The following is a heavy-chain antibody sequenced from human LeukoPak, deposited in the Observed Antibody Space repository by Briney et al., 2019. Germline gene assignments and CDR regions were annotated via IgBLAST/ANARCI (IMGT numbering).Heavy chain of an antibody. D-gene: IGHD2-2*01. CDR3: ASGRACSSTSCYPTHY. Sequence: SETLSLTCTVSGGSISSGDYYWSWIRQPPGKGLEWIGYIYYSGSTYYNPSLKSRVTISVDTSKNQFSLKLSSVTAADTAVYYCASGRACSSTSCYPTHYWGQGTLVTVSS. V-gene: IGHV4-30-4*08. CDR1: GGSISSGDYY. J-gene: IGHJ4*02. CDR2: IYYSGST.